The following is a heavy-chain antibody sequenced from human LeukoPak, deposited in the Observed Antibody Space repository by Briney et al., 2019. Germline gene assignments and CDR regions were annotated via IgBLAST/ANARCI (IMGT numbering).Heavy chain of an antibody. Sequence: PSETLSLTCAVYGGSFSGYYWSWIRQPPGKGLEWIGEINHSGSTNYNPSFKSRVTISVDTSKNQFSLKLSSVTAADTAVYYCARTLRYYDSSGYKNWFDSWGQGTLVTVSS. D-gene: IGHD3-22*01. J-gene: IGHJ5*01. CDR3: ARTLRYYDSSGYKNWFDS. V-gene: IGHV4-34*01. CDR2: INHSGST. CDR1: GGSFSGYY.